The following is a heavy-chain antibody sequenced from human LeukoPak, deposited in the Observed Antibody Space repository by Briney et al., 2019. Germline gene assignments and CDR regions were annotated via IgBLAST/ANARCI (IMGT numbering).Heavy chain of an antibody. CDR3: AKDFPRHCSSTSCYLGYFQH. CDR1: GFTFSSYW. Sequence: PAGGSLRLSCAASGFTFSSYWMSWVRQAPGKGLEWVANIKQDGSEKYYVDSVKGRFTISRDNAKNSLYLQMNSLRAEDTAVYYCAKDFPRHCSSTSCYLGYFQHWGQGTLVTVSS. V-gene: IGHV3-7*05. CDR2: IKQDGSEK. J-gene: IGHJ1*01. D-gene: IGHD2-2*01.